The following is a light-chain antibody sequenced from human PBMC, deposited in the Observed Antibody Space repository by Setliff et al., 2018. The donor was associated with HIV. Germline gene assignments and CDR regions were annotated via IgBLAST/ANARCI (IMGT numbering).Light chain of an antibody. CDR3: QQRSNWWT. J-gene: IGKJ1*01. CDR1: QSVSSY. Sequence: EIVLTQSPATLSLSPGERATLSCRASQSVSSYLAWYQQKPDQAPRLLIYDASNRATGIPARFSGSGSGTDFTLTISSLEPEDFAVYYCQQRSNWWTFGQGTRWISN. CDR2: DAS. V-gene: IGKV3-11*01.